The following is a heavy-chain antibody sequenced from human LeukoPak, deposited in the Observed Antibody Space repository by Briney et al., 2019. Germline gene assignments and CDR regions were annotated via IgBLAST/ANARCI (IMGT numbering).Heavy chain of an antibody. CDR2: IYYSGST. D-gene: IGHD2-15*01. CDR1: GGSISSYY. CDR3: ARELATYCSGGSCPFDP. Sequence: SPSETLSLTCTVSGGSISSYYWSWIRQPPGKGLEWIGYIYYSGSTNYNPSLKSRVTISVDTSKNQFSLKLSSVTAADTAVYYCARELATYCSGGSCPFDPWGQGTLVTVSS. V-gene: IGHV4-59*01. J-gene: IGHJ5*02.